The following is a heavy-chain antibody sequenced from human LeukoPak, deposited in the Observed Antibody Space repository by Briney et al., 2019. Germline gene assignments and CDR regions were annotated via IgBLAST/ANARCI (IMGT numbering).Heavy chain of an antibody. D-gene: IGHD6-19*01. V-gene: IGHV2-70*11. J-gene: IGHJ4*02. CDR2: IDWDDDK. Sequence: SGPTLVKPTQTLTLTCAFSGFSLSSSGMCVSWIRRPPGKALEWLARIDWDDDKYYSTSLKTRLTISKDTSKNQVVLTMSNMDPVNTATHYCARIRYSRGSIAYCGQGTLVTVSS. CDR3: ARIRYSRGSIAY. CDR1: GFSLSSSGMC.